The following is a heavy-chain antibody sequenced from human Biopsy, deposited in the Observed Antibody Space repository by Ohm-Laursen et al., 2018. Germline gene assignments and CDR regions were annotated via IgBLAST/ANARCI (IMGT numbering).Heavy chain of an antibody. CDR1: GESSSGYF. Sequence: GTLSLTCAVNGESSSGYFWNWIRQPPGKGLGWIGEINQSGGTKYNPSLKRRATLSADSSNSQFSLRLTSVTAADRAIYYCARGSGYFKLDVWGQGTTVTVSS. V-gene: IGHV4-34*01. D-gene: IGHD5-12*01. CDR3: ARGSGYFKLDV. J-gene: IGHJ6*02. CDR2: INQSGGT.